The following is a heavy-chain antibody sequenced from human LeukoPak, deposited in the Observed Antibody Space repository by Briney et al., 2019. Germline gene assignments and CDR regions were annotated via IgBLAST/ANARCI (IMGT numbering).Heavy chain of an antibody. CDR1: GGSISSSSYY. CDR2: IYYSGST. Sequence: SETLSLTCTVSGGSISSSSYYWGWIRQPPGKGLEWIVTIYYSGSTYYNPSLKIRVTISVDTSKNQFSQKLSSVTAADTAVYYCARHYSSSSEDNWFDPWGQGTLVTASS. CDR3: ARHYSSSSEDNWFDP. V-gene: IGHV4-39*01. D-gene: IGHD6-6*01. J-gene: IGHJ5*02.